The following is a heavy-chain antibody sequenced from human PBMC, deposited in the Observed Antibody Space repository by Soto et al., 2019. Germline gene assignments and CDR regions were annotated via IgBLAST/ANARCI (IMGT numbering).Heavy chain of an antibody. D-gene: IGHD3-10*01. CDR2: IYYSGST. CDR3: ARSRRGGMDV. V-gene: IGHV4-59*01. J-gene: IGHJ6*02. CDR1: GGSISSYY. Sequence: SETLSLTCTVSGGSISSYYWSLIRQPPGKGLEWIGYIYYSGSTNYNPSLKSRVTISVDTSKNQFSLKLSSVTAADTAVYYCARSRRGGMDVWGQGTTVTVSS.